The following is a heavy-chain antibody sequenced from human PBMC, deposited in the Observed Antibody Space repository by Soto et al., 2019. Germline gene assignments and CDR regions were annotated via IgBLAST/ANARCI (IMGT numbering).Heavy chain of an antibody. CDR1: GGSISTYY. CDR2: IYYTGNT. J-gene: IGHJ5*02. CDR3: AKDNVGIAVA. V-gene: IGHV4-59*01. Sequence: PSETLSLTCTVSGGSISTYYWNWIRQPPGKGLEWIGYIYYTGNTNYNPSLKSRVTISVDTSKNQFSLKLRSVTAADTAVYYCAKDNVGIAVAWGQGTLVTVS. D-gene: IGHD6-19*01.